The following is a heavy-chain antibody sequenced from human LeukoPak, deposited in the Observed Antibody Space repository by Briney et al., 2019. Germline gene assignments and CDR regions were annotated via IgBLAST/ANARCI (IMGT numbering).Heavy chain of an antibody. J-gene: IGHJ4*02. D-gene: IGHD3-10*01. Sequence: PGGSLRLSCAASGFTFSSYSMNWVRQAPGKGLEWVSCISSSSGTIYYADSVKGRFTISRDNAKNSLYLQMNSLRAEDTAVYYCARDRRSGSYGGMFDYWGQGTLVTVSS. CDR3: ARDRRSGSYGGMFDY. CDR1: GFTFSSYS. V-gene: IGHV3-48*01. CDR2: ISSSSGTI.